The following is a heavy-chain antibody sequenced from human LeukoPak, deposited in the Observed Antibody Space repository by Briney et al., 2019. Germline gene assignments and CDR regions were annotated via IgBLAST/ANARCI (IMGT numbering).Heavy chain of an antibody. V-gene: IGHV3-74*01. J-gene: IGHJ4*02. Sequence: GGSLRLSCAASGFTFSSYWMHWVRQAPGKGLLWVSRINSDGGSTNYADSVKGRFTISRDNAKNTLYLHMNSLRAEDTAMYYCARQSNYVLDYWGQGTLATVSS. CDR1: GFTFSSYW. D-gene: IGHD4/OR15-4a*01. CDR3: ARQSNYVLDY. CDR2: INSDGGST.